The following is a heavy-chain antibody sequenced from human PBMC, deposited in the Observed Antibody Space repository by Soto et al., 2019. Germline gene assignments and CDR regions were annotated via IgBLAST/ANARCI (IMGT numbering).Heavy chain of an antibody. Sequence: SETLSLTCTVSGGSISSDGYYWSWIRHHPGKGLEWIGYIYYSGTTYYNPSLKSRVTISLDTSKNQFSLKLNSVTAADTAVYYFARKGIFVVSDSCGMDVWGQGTTVTVSS. CDR2: IYYSGTT. CDR3: ARKGIFVVSDSCGMDV. CDR1: GGSISSDGYY. V-gene: IGHV4-31*03. D-gene: IGHD2-15*01. J-gene: IGHJ6*02.